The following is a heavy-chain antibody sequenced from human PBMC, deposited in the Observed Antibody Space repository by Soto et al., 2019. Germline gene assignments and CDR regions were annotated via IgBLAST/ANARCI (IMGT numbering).Heavy chain of an antibody. V-gene: IGHV4-30-2*03. CDR1: GGSISSGGYS. D-gene: IGHD3-10*01. J-gene: IGHJ6*02. CDR2: IYYSGST. Sequence: SETLSLTCTVSGGSISSGGYSWSWIRQPPGKGLEWIGSIYYSGSTYYNPSLKSRVTISVDTSKNQFSLKLSSVTAADTAVYYCASPAGNTYYYGSGSYYPPSYGMDVWGQGTTVTVSS. CDR3: ASPAGNTYYYGSGSYYPPSYGMDV.